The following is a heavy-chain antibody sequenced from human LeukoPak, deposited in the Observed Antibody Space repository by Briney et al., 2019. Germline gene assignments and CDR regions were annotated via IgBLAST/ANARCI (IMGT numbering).Heavy chain of an antibody. CDR3: ASQTWGIAAAGTADY. Sequence: SVRVSCKASGGTFSSYAISWVRQAPGQGLEWMGGIIPIFGTANYAQKFQGRVTITTDESTSTAYMELSSLRSEDTAVYYCASQTWGIAAAGTADYWGQGTLVTVSS. D-gene: IGHD6-13*01. CDR2: IIPIFGTA. J-gene: IGHJ4*02. V-gene: IGHV1-69*05. CDR1: GGTFSSYA.